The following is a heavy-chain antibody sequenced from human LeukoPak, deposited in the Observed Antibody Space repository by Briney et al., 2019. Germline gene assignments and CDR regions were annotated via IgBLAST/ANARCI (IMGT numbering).Heavy chain of an antibody. J-gene: IGHJ3*02. CDR2: INHSGST. CDR1: GGSFSGYY. Sequence: PSETLSLTCAVYGGSFSGYYWSWIRQPPGKGLEWIGEINHSGSTNYNPSLKSRVTISVDTSKNQFSLKLSSVTAADTAVYYCAIQLERLYQYAFDIWGQGTMVTVSS. CDR3: AIQLERLYQYAFDI. D-gene: IGHD1-1*01. V-gene: IGHV4-34*01.